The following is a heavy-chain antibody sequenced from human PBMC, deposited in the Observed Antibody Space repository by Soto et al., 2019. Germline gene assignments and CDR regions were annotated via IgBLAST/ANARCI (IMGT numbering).Heavy chain of an antibody. J-gene: IGHJ6*03. Sequence: SETLSLTCTVSGGSISGYSWSWIRQSPGKGLEWIGYVHYSGSTNYNPSLKSRVTISVDTSKNQFSLKLSSVTAADTAVYYCARAETPFDQDCSSTSCYYYYMDVWGKGTTVTVSS. CDR2: VHYSGST. CDR1: GGSISGYS. V-gene: IGHV4-59*08. CDR3: ARAETPFDQDCSSTSCYYYYMDV. D-gene: IGHD2-2*01.